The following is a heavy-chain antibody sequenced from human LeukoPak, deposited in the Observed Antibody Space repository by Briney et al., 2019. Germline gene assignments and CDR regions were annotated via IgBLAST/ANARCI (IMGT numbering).Heavy chain of an antibody. V-gene: IGHV4-59*08. J-gene: IGHJ5*02. Sequence: GSLRLSCGGSGITVSSNFISWIRQPPGKGLEWIGYIYYTGSTNYNPSLKSRVTISVDTSKNQFSLNLSSVVAADTAGYYCARHGPYLGRLGWFDPWGQGTLVTVSS. D-gene: IGHD1-26*01. CDR1: GITVSSNF. CDR2: IYYTGST. CDR3: ARHGPYLGRLGWFDP.